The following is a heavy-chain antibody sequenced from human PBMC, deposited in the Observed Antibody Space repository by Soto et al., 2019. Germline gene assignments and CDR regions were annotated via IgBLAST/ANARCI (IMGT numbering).Heavy chain of an antibody. CDR2: ISYDGSNK. D-gene: IGHD3-22*01. Sequence: QVQLVESGGGVVQPGRALRLSCAASGFTFSSYGIHWVRQAPGKGLEWVALISYDGSNKYYADSVKCRFTISRDNSKNTLYLQIKSLRAEDTAMYYCAKDATYYYDSSGYYGPFAYWGQGTLVTVAS. CDR1: GFTFSSYG. CDR3: AKDATYYYDSSGYYGPFAY. V-gene: IGHV3-30*18. J-gene: IGHJ4*02.